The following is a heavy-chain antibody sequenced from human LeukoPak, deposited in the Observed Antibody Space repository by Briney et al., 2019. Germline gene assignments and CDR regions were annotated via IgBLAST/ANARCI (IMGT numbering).Heavy chain of an antibody. CDR1: GGSINSFY. CDR2: IYYSGST. V-gene: IGHV4-59*01. CDR3: ARHWGSRGAFDI. D-gene: IGHD7-27*01. Sequence: SETLSLTCSVSGGSINSFYWSWIRQPPGKGLEWIGYIYYSGSTNYNPSLKSRVTISVDTFKNQFSLNLSSVTAADTAVYYCARHWGSRGAFDIWGQGTMVTVSS. J-gene: IGHJ3*02.